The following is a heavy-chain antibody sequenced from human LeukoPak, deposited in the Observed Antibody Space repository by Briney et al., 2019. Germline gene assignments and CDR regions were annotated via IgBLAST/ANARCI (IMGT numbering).Heavy chain of an antibody. V-gene: IGHV4-4*02. CDR3: ASRAPRDNYDRYSPIDY. Sequence: PSETLSLTCAVTGASISNSNWWTWVRQPPGKGLEWIGEIYHSGSTNYKTSLKSRTTISVDKSKNQFSLKLNSVTAADTAAYYCASRAPRDNYDRYSPIDYWGQGTLVTVSS. CDR1: GASISNSNW. D-gene: IGHD3-22*01. J-gene: IGHJ4*02. CDR2: IYHSGST.